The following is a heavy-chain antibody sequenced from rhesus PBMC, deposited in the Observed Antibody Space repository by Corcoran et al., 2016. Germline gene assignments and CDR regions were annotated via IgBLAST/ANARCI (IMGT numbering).Heavy chain of an antibody. CDR1: GFTFSSYW. V-gene: IGHV3S42*01. Sequence: EVQLVESGGGLAKPGGSLRLSCAASGFTFSSYWMNWVRQTPGKGLDWISTINSVGGSTYYADSVKGRFTISRDNSKNTLSLQMNSLRPEDTAVYYCAKEGVAAAAYYGLDSWGQGVVVTVSS. CDR3: AKEGVAAAAYYGLDS. CDR2: INSVGGST. D-gene: IGHD6-31*01. J-gene: IGHJ6*01.